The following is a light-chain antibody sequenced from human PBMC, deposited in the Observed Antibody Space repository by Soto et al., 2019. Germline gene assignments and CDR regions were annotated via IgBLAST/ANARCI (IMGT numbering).Light chain of an antibody. Sequence: DIVMTQSPLSLPVTPGEPASISCRSSQSLLHSNGYNYLDWYLQKPGQSPQLLIYLGSNRASGVPDRFSGSGSGTDFTLKISRGEAEDVGVYYCMQALQTPATFGQGTKVEI. CDR2: LGS. J-gene: IGKJ1*01. CDR3: MQALQTPAT. CDR1: QSLLHSNGYNY. V-gene: IGKV2-28*01.